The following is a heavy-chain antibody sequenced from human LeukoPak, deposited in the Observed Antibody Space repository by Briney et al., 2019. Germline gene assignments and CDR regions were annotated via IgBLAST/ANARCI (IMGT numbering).Heavy chain of an antibody. V-gene: IGHV3-21*01. CDR2: ISSSSSYI. Sequence: PGGSLRLSCAASGFTFSSYEMNWVRQAPGKGLEWVSSISSSSSYIYYADSVKGRFTISRDNAKNSLYLQMNSLRAEDTAVYYCARVGGLYYYYGMDVWGKGTTVTVSS. D-gene: IGHD3-16*01. CDR3: ARVGGLYYYYGMDV. CDR1: GFTFSSYE. J-gene: IGHJ6*04.